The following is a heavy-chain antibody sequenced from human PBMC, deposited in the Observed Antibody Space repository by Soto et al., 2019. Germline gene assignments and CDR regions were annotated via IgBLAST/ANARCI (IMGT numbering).Heavy chain of an antibody. J-gene: IGHJ6*02. CDR1: GYSFTSYG. D-gene: IGHD3-10*01. V-gene: IGHV1-18*04. Sequence: QVQLVQSGAEVKKPGASVKVSCKASGYSFTSYGVSWVRQAPGQGLEWMGWISPYKGDTHYAQKLQGRVTMTTDTSTNTAYMELSSPRSHDTAVYYCAREPRSREMDVWGQGTTVTVSS. CDR2: ISPYKGDT. CDR3: AREPRSREMDV.